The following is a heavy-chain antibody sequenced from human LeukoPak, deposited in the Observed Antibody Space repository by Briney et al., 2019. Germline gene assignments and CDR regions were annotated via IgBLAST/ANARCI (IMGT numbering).Heavy chain of an antibody. CDR3: AKLAASAMIVVVITSNFDY. CDR1: GFTFSSYA. Sequence: PGGSLRLSCAASGFTFSSYAMSWVRQAPGKGLEWVSAISGSGGSTYYADSVKGRFTISRDNSKNTLYLQMNSLRAGDTAVYYCAKLAASAMIVVVITSNFDYWGQGTLVTVSS. D-gene: IGHD3-22*01. J-gene: IGHJ4*02. CDR2: ISGSGGST. V-gene: IGHV3-23*01.